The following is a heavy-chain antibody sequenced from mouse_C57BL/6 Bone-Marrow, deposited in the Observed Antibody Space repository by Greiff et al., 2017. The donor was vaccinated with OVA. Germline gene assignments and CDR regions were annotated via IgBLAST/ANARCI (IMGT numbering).Heavy chain of an antibody. CDR2: IRNKANNHAT. CDR1: GFTFSDAW. Sequence: EVKVVESGGGLVQPGGSMKLSCAASGFTFSDAWMDWVRQSPEKGLEWVAEIRNKANNHATYYAESVKGRFTISRDDTKSSVYLQMNSLRAEDTGIYYCTRNYDYDGPWFAYWGQGTLVTVSA. V-gene: IGHV6-6*01. D-gene: IGHD2-4*01. J-gene: IGHJ3*01. CDR3: TRNYDYDGPWFAY.